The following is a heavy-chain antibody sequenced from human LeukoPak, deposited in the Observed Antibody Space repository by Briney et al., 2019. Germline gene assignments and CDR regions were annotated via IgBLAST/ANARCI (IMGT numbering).Heavy chain of an antibody. CDR3: ARTSDGYFDY. CDR1: GGTFSSYA. D-gene: IGHD6-6*01. Sequence: SVKVSCKASGGTFSSYAISWVRQAPGQGLEWMGRIIPNLGIANYAQKFQGRVTITADKSTSTAYMELSSLRSEDTAVYYCARTSDGYFDYWGQGTLVTVSS. J-gene: IGHJ4*02. V-gene: IGHV1-69*04. CDR2: IIPNLGIA.